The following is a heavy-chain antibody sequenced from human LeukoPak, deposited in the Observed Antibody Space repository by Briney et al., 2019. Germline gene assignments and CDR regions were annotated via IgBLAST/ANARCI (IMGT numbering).Heavy chain of an antibody. D-gene: IGHD2-2*01. CDR3: ARDTPDRYCSSTSCLRGFDP. CDR2: INHIGNT. CDR1: GGSFSNYY. J-gene: IGHJ5*02. V-gene: IGHV4-34*01. Sequence: SETLSLTCAVYGGSFSNYYWSWIRQAPGKGLEWIGEINHIGNTNYKSPKSRATLSVDTSKSQFSLEVRSVTAADTAVYYCARDTPDRYCSSTSCLRGFDPWGQGTLVTVSS.